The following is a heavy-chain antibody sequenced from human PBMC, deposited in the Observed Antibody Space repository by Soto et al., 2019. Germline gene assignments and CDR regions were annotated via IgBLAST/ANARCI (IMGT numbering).Heavy chain of an antibody. CDR2: ISAYNGNT. D-gene: IGHD2-2*01. J-gene: IGHJ6*02. CDR1: GYTFTSYG. CDR3: AREGGCSSTSCRHYYYYGMDV. Sequence: QVQLVQSGAEVKKPGASVKVSCKASGYTFTSYGISWVRQAPGQGLEWMGWISAYNGNTNYAQKLQGRVTMTTDTSTRTAYMERRSLRSDDTAVYYCAREGGCSSTSCRHYYYYGMDVWGQGTTVTVSS. V-gene: IGHV1-18*01.